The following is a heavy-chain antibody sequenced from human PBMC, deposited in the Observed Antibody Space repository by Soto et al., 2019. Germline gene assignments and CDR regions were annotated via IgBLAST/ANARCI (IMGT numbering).Heavy chain of an antibody. V-gene: IGHV3-15*01. CDR2: IKSKTDGGTT. Sequence: PGGSLRLSCAASGFTFSNAWMSWVRQAPGKGLEWVGRIKSKTDGGTTDYAAPVKGRFTISRDDTKNTLYLQMNSLRAEDTALYYCAKGSIGALQWLSPYYFDYWGQGTLVTVSS. J-gene: IGHJ4*02. CDR3: AKGSIGALQWLSPYYFDY. D-gene: IGHD6-19*01. CDR1: GFTFSNAW.